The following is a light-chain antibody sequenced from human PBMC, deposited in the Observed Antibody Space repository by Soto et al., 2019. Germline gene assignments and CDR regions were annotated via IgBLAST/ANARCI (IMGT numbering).Light chain of an antibody. V-gene: IGLV3-21*04. J-gene: IGLJ1*01. Sequence: SYELTQPPSVSVAPGKTARISCGGNSIGSKSVQWYQQRPGQAPVLVIYYDSGRPSGIPERFSGSNSGNTATLTISRVEAGDEADYYCQIWDSSDHSFVFGTGTKLTVL. CDR1: SIGSKS. CDR3: QIWDSSDHSFV. CDR2: YDS.